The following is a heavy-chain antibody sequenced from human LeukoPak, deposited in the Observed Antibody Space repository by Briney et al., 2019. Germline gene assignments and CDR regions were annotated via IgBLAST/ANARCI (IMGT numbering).Heavy chain of an antibody. J-gene: IGHJ4*02. CDR1: GFTFSDYW. V-gene: IGHV3-11*06. Sequence: GGSLRLSCAVSGFTFSDYWMTWIRQAPGKGLEWISYISSSSSYTNYADSVKGRFTISRDNAKNSLYLRMNTLRAEDTAVYYCARDPYCGGGSCYSNYFDYWGQGTLVTVSS. CDR3: ARDPYCGGGSCYSNYFDY. D-gene: IGHD2-15*01. CDR2: ISSSSSYT.